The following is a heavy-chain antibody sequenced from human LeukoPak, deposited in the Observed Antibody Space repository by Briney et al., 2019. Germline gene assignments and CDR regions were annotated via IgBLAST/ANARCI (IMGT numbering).Heavy chain of an antibody. CDR2: INPYDGNT. V-gene: IGHV1-18*01. D-gene: IGHD1-1*01. CDR3: ARGGAWNHAMDV. J-gene: IGHJ6*02. CDR1: GYTFSNSG. Sequence: ASVKVSCKASGYTFSNSGVSWVRQAPGQGLEWMGWINPYDGNTRYAQKFQGRVTLTTDTSTSTAYMDLRSLSSDDTAVYYCARGGAWNHAMDVWGQGTPVTVSS.